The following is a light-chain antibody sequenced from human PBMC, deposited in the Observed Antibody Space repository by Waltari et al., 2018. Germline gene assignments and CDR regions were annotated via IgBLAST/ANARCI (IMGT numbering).Light chain of an antibody. CDR3: SSYAGSYIFTV. Sequence: QSALTQPRSVSGSPGQSVTISCTGTSSDVGGYNYVSWHPQHPGKAPKVMIYDVSKRPSGVPDRFSGSKSGNTASLTISGLQAEDEADYYCSSYAGSYIFTVFGGGTKLTVL. V-gene: IGLV2-11*01. CDR2: DVS. CDR1: SSDVGGYNY. J-gene: IGLJ2*01.